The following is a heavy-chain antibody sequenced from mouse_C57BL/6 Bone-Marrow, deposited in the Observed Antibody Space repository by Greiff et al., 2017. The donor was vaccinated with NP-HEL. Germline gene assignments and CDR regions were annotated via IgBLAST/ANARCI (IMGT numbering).Heavy chain of an antibody. CDR3: ARRRVYYYGSSYYFDY. CDR1: GYTFTSYW. Sequence: VQLQQPGAELVKPGASVKLSCKASGYTFTSYWMHWVKQRPGQGLEWIGMIHPNSGSTNYNEKFKSKATLTVDKSSSTAYMQLSSLTSEDSAVYYCARRRVYYYGSSYYFDYWGQGTTLTVSS. CDR2: IHPNSGST. D-gene: IGHD1-1*01. J-gene: IGHJ2*01. V-gene: IGHV1-64*01.